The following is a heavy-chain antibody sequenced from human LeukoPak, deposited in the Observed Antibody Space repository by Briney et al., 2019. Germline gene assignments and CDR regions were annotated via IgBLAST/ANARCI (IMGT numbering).Heavy chain of an antibody. J-gene: IGHJ4*02. Sequence: GTSLTLSCAASGFTFSDYAIHWVRQAPGKGLDWVARISNDGSHKCSADSVKGRFTISRDNSKNTLYLQMNSLRAEDTAVYYCAKDYGTMGRGPIKGYFDYWGQGTLVTVSS. CDR2: ISNDGSHK. D-gene: IGHD3-10*01. V-gene: IGHV3-30*04. CDR3: AKDYGTMGRGPIKGYFDY. CDR1: GFTFSDYA.